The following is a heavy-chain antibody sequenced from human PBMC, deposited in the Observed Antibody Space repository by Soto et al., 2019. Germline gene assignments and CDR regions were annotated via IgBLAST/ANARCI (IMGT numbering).Heavy chain of an antibody. CDR2: ISYDGSNE. Sequence: QVQLLESGGGVVQPGRSLRLSCAASGFTFSHYGMHWVRQAPGKGLEWVAVISYDGSNEFYADSVKGRFTISRDNSKNTLYLQVNSLSAEDTALYYCAKDLYSSATYTYCCGMDVWGQGTTVTVSS. V-gene: IGHV3-30*18. D-gene: IGHD2-2*02. J-gene: IGHJ6*02. CDR1: GFTFSHYG. CDR3: AKDLYSSATYTYCCGMDV.